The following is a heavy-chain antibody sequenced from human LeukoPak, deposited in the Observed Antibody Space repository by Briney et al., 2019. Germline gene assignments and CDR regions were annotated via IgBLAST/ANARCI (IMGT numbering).Heavy chain of an antibody. J-gene: IGHJ3*02. CDR2: IIPIFGTT. V-gene: IGHV1-69*06. CDR3: AREGTALAFDI. CDR1: GGTFSSYA. D-gene: IGHD1-1*01. Sequence: ASVKVSCKASGGTFSSYAISWVRQAPGQGLEWMGGIIPIFGTTNYAQKFQGRVTITADKSTSTAYMELSSLRSEDTAVYYCAREGTALAFDIWGQGTMVTVSS.